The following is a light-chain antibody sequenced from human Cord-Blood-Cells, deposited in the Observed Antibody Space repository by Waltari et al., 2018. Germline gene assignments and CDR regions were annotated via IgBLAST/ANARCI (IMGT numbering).Light chain of an antibody. J-gene: IGLJ2*01. V-gene: IGLV1-40*01. CDR1: SSNIGAGHD. CDR2: GNS. Sequence: QSVLTQPPSVSGAPGQRATISCTGSSSNIGAGHDVHGYQHLPGPAPKLLTYGNSNRPSGVPDRFSGSKSGTSASLAITGLQAEDEADYYCQSYDSSLSGSVFGGGTKLTVL. CDR3: QSYDSSLSGSV.